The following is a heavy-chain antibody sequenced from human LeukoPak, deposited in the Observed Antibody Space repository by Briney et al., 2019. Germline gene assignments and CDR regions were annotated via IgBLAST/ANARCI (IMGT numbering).Heavy chain of an antibody. CDR2: IYYSGST. D-gene: IGHD2-2*01. Sequence: PSETLSLTCTVSGGSISSSSYYWGWIRQPPGKGLEWIGSIYYSGSTYYNPSLKSRVTISVDTSKNQFSLKLSSVTAADTAVYYCASSQLSQLLLPYYFDYWGQGTLVTVSS. J-gene: IGHJ4*02. CDR3: ASSQLSQLLLPYYFDY. CDR1: GGSISSSSYY. V-gene: IGHV4-39*01.